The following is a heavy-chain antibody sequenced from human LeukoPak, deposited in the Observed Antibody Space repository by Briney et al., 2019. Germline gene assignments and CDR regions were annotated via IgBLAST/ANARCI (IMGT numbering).Heavy chain of an antibody. CDR1: GFTFSSYW. Sequence: GGSLRLSCAASGFTFSSYWMSWVRQAPGKGLEWVAHIKQDGSEKYYVDSVKGRFTISRDNAKNSLYLQMNSLRAEDTAVYYCARDRSGWIAAAGSLDYWGQGTLVTVSS. CDR2: IKQDGSEK. J-gene: IGHJ4*02. D-gene: IGHD6-13*01. V-gene: IGHV3-7*01. CDR3: ARDRSGWIAAAGSLDY.